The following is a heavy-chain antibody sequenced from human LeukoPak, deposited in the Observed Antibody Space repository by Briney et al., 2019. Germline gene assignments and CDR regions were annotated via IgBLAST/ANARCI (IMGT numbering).Heavy chain of an antibody. CDR3: AKAEYSSPRGAFDI. V-gene: IGHV1-46*01. CDR2: INPSGGST. Sequence: ASAKVSCKTSGYSFTSYNLHWVRQAPGQGLEWMGIINPSGGSTSYAQKFQGRVTMTRDMSTSTVYMELSSLRSEDTAVYYCAKAEYSSPRGAFDIWGQGTMVTVSS. CDR1: GYSFTSYN. J-gene: IGHJ3*02. D-gene: IGHD6-13*01.